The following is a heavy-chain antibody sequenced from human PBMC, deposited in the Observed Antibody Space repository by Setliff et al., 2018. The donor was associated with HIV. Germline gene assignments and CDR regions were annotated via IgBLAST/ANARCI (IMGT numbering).Heavy chain of an antibody. Sequence: FTFSSYGMHWVRQAPGKGLEWVAVIWYDGSSEYYGDSVKGRFTISRDNSKKTLYLQMNSLRAEDTAVYYCARDPGGDTSGYLIYYYDYWGQGTLVTVSS. V-gene: IGHV3-33*01. CDR3: ARDPGGDTSGYLIYYYDY. D-gene: IGHD3-22*01. J-gene: IGHJ4*02. CDR2: IWYDGSSE. CDR1: FTFSSYG.